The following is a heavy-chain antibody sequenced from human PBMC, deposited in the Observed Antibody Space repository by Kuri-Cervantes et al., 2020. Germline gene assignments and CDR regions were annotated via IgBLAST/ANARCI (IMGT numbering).Heavy chain of an antibody. CDR1: GYTLTELS. Sequence: ASVKVSCKVSGYTLTELSMHWVRQAPGRGLEWMGGFDPEDGETIYAQKFQGRVTMTEDTSTDTAYMELSSLRSEDTAVYYCARRSVAGTGFDYWGQGTLVTVSS. J-gene: IGHJ4*02. CDR3: ARRSVAGTGFDY. V-gene: IGHV1-24*01. D-gene: IGHD6-19*01. CDR2: FDPEDGET.